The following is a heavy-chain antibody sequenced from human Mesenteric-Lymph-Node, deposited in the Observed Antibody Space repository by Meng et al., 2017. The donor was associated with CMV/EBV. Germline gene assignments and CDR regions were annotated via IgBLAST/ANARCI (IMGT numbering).Heavy chain of an antibody. CDR1: GGSIRRGGYY. CDR2: IYYSGST. Sequence: VSGGSIRRGGYYCSWSRQHPGKGLEWIGYIYYSGSTYYNPSLKRRVPISVDTSKNQFSLKLSSVTAADTAVYYCARVQGGYYTYFDYWGQGTLVTVSS. D-gene: IGHD3-3*01. V-gene: IGHV4-31*02. J-gene: IGHJ4*02. CDR3: ARVQGGYYTYFDY.